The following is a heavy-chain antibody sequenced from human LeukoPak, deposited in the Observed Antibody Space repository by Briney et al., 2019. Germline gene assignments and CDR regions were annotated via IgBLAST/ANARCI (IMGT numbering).Heavy chain of an antibody. CDR3: ARVVVGAPRPYYYYMDV. Sequence: SETLSLTCTVSGGTISSYYWIWLRQPPGKGLEWMGYIYCSGGTNYNPSLKSRVTMSVDTSTNPSFLKLSSVTAADTAVYYCARVVVGAPRPYYYYMDVGGEGTTVTVYS. D-gene: IGHD1-26*01. CDR2: IYCSGGT. CDR1: GGTISSYY. J-gene: IGHJ6*03. V-gene: IGHV4-59*12.